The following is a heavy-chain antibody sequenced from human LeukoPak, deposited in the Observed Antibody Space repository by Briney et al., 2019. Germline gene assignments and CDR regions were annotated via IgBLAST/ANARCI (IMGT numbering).Heavy chain of an antibody. V-gene: IGHV3-74*01. CDR3: ARGSSPYQYFDY. D-gene: IGHD6-6*01. CDR2: INSDGSST. J-gene: IGHJ4*02. CDR1: GFTFSSYW. Sequence: GGSLRLSCAASGFTFSSYWMHWVRQAPGKGLVWVSRINSDGSSTSYADSVKGRFTISRDNAKNSLYLQMNSLRAEDTAVYYCARGSSPYQYFDYWGQGTLVTISS.